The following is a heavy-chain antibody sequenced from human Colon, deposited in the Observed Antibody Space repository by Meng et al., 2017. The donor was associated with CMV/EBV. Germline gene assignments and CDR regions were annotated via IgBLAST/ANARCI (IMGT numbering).Heavy chain of an antibody. Sequence: GSLRPSCTVSGGSISNYFWTWIRQSPGKGLEWIGYASSSGNTNYNPSLKSLVTISVDRSKNQFSLKLRSVTAADTAVYYCANYGAVAGTPIDYWGQGTLVTVSS. V-gene: IGHV4-59*01. CDR3: ANYGAVAGTPIDY. CDR1: GGSISNYF. J-gene: IGHJ4*02. D-gene: IGHD6-19*01. CDR2: ASSSGNT.